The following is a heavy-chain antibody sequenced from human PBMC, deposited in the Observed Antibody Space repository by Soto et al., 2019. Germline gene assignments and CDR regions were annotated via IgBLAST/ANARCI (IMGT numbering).Heavy chain of an antibody. J-gene: IGHJ6*02. CDR2: IGTAGDT. CDR3: ARVDEYQGGMDV. V-gene: IGHV3-13*01. Sequence: GGSLRLSCAASGFTFSSYDMHWVRQATGKGLEWVSAIGTAGDTYYPGSVKGRFTISRENAKNSLYLQMNSLRAEDTAVYYCARVDEYQGGMDVWGQGTTVTVSS. D-gene: IGHD2-2*01. CDR1: GFTFSSYD.